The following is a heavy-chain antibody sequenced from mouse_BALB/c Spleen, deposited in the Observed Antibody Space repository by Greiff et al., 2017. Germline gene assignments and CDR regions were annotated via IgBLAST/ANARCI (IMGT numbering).Heavy chain of an antibody. J-gene: IGHJ4*01. V-gene: IGHV7-3*02. D-gene: IGHD2-4*01. CDR2: IRNKANGYTT. CDR3: ARGIYYDYDVSAMDY. Sequence: DVKLVESGGGLVQPGGSLRLSCATSGFTFTDYYMSWVRQPPGKALEWLGFIRNKANGYTTEYSASVKGRFTISRDNSQSILYLQMNTLRAEDSATYYCARGIYYDYDVSAMDYWGQGTSVTVSS. CDR1: GFTFTDYY.